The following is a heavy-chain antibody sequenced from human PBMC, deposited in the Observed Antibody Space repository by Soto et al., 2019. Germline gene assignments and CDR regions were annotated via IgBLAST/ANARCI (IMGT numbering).Heavy chain of an antibody. CDR3: ARVGGVAARTFDY. D-gene: IGHD2-15*01. V-gene: IGHV4-59*01. J-gene: IGHJ4*02. CDR2: LYYSGNT. CDR1: GGSISPFY. Sequence: ETLSLTCTVSGGSISPFYWSWVRQPPGKGLEWIGYLYYSGNTNYNPSLKSRVTISVDASKNQVSLRLTSVTAADTAVYYCARVGGVAARTFDYWGQGTVVTVSS.